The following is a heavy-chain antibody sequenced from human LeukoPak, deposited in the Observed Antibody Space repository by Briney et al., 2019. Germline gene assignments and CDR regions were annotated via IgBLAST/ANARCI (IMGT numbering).Heavy chain of an antibody. CDR1: GGSISSYY. CDR2: IYYSGST. CDR3: AGANRYAGGDRHFDY. Sequence: PSETLSLTCTVSGGSISSYYWSWIRQPPGKGMEWIGYIYYSGSTNYNPSLKSRVTISVDTAKNQFSLKLSSVTAADTAVYYCAGANRYAGGDRHFDYWGQGTLVTVSS. V-gene: IGHV4-59*01. J-gene: IGHJ4*02. D-gene: IGHD1-14*01.